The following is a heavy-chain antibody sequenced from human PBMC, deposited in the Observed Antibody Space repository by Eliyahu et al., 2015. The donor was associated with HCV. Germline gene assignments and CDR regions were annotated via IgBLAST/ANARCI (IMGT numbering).Heavy chain of an antibody. CDR3: ARPSSSTWSPLDY. J-gene: IGHJ4*02. V-gene: IGHV3-49*03. CDR1: GXTLXDYS. D-gene: IGHD6-6*01. Sequence: EVQLVESGGGLXQPGRSLRLSCSASGXTLXDYSXXWFRQAPGKGLQWLGFIRSRSYAGATDYPASVKGRFSISRDDSKNIAYLQMQSLKTEDTAMYYCARPSSSTWSPLDYWGQGTLVTVSS. CDR2: IRSRSYAGAT.